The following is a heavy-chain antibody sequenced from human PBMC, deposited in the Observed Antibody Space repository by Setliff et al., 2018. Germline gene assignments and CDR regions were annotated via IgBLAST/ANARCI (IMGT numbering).Heavy chain of an antibody. CDR3: ARGSIVGPTRGDFDF. Sequence: GASVKVSCKASGGTLTTFTTYSLIWVRQAPGQGLEWMGGIIPITGTTNYAQRFQGRITISTDESSSTVYMEMSGLKSEDTAVYYCARGSIVGPTRGDFDFWGLGTLVTVSS. J-gene: IGHJ4*02. D-gene: IGHD1-26*01. CDR1: GGTLTTFTTYS. CDR2: IIPITGTT. V-gene: IGHV1-69*16.